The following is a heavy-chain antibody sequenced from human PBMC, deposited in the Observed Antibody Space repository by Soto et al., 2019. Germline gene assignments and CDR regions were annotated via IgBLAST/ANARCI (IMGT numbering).Heavy chain of an antibody. V-gene: IGHV3-30*18. D-gene: IGHD3-22*01. CDR1: GFTFSSYG. Sequence: QVQLVESGGGVVQPGRSLRLSCAASGFTFSSYGIHWVRQAPGKGLEWVAVISYDGSNKYYADSVKGRFTISRDNSKNTLYLQMNSLRAEDTAVYYCAKDSSGYYRDFDYWGQGTLVTVSS. CDR3: AKDSSGYYRDFDY. J-gene: IGHJ4*02. CDR2: ISYDGSNK.